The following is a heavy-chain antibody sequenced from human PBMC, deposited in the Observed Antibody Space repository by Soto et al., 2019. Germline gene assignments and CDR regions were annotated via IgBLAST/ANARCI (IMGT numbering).Heavy chain of an antibody. CDR2: ISSSSTI. V-gene: IGHV3-48*02. CDR1: GFTFSSYS. Sequence: GGSLRLSCAASGFTFSSYSMNWVRQAPGKGLEWVSYISSSSTIYYADSVKGRFTISRDNAKNSLYLQMNSLRDEDTAVYYCAREEEGGVVPAAIYYFDYWGQGTLVTVSS. CDR3: AREEEGGVVPAAIYYFDY. J-gene: IGHJ4*02. D-gene: IGHD2-2*01.